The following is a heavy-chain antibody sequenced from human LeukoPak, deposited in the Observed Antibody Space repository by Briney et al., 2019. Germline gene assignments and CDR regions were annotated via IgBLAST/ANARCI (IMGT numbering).Heavy chain of an antibody. V-gene: IGHV1-69*13. Sequence: GASVKVSCKASGGTFSSYAISWVRQAPGQGLEWMGGIIPIFGTANYAQKFQGRVTITADESTSTAYMELRSLRSDDTAVYYCARDRLDAFDIWGQGTMVTVSS. CDR2: IIPIFGTA. J-gene: IGHJ3*02. CDR1: GGTFSSYA. CDR3: ARDRLDAFDI.